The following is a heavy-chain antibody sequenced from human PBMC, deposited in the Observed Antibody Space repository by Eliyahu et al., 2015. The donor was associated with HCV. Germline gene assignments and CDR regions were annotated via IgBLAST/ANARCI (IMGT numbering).Heavy chain of an antibody. D-gene: IGHD2-8*01. J-gene: IGHJ4*02. CDR2: ISSSNN. CDR1: GFTFXSYN. CDR3: ARGSSVTNIVLMVYEDPGGYDF. V-gene: IGHV3-21*01. Sequence: DVQLVESGGGLVKPGGSLRLXCXASGFTFXSYNMXWVRQAPGKGLEWVSSISSSNNYYADSVRGRFTISRDNAKNSLYLQMNSLRDEDTAVYYCARGSSVTNIVLMVYEDPGGYDFWGQGTLVTVSS.